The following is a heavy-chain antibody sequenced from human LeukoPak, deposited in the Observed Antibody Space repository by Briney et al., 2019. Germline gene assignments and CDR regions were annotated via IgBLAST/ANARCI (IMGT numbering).Heavy chain of an antibody. J-gene: IGHJ4*02. CDR2: ISAYNGNT. Sequence: GASVKVSCTASGYTFTNYGISWVRQAPGQGLEWMGRISAYNGNTNYAQKLQGRVTMTTDTSTSTAYKELRSLRSDDTAVYYCARERGGAAAGREGYFDYWGQGTLVTVSS. V-gene: IGHV1-18*01. CDR3: ARERGGAAAGREGYFDY. CDR1: GYTFTNYG. D-gene: IGHD6-13*01.